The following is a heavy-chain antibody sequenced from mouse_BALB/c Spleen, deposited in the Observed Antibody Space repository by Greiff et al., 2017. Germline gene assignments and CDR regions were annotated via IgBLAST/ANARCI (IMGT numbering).Heavy chain of an antibody. Sequence: QVQLKESGAELVRPGTSVKVSCKASGYAFTNYLIEWVKQRPGQGLEWIGVINPGSGGTNYNEKFKGKATLTADKSSSTAYMQLSSLTSDDSAVYFCERGITTVVEYFDYWGQGTTLTVSS. CDR2: INPGSGGT. CDR1: GYAFTNYL. V-gene: IGHV1-54*01. CDR3: ERGITTVVEYFDY. J-gene: IGHJ2*01. D-gene: IGHD1-1*01.